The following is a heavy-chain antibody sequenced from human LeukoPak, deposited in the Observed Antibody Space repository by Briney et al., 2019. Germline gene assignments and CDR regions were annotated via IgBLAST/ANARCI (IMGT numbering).Heavy chain of an antibody. V-gene: IGHV3-64D*06. J-gene: IGHJ4*02. Sequence: QPGGSLRLSCSVSGCTFSTYVMHWVRQAPGKGLEYVSAISSNGDNTYYADSVKGRFTISRDNSKNTLYLQMSSLRADDTAVYYCVRGTGYWGQGTLVTVSS. CDR1: GCTFSTYV. CDR2: ISSNGDNT. CDR3: VRGTGY.